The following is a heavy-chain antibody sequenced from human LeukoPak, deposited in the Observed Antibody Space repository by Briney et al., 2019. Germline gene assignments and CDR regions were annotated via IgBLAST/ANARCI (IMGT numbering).Heavy chain of an antibody. CDR2: ISFDENNK. Sequence: SGGSLRLSCAASGFTFSSYAFHWVRQAPGKGLEWVATISFDENNKYYADSVKGRFTISRDNSKNTLYLQMNSLRAEDTAVYSCARGYCSSTNCFLDYWGQGTLVTVSS. CDR1: GFTFSSYA. CDR3: ARGYCSSTNCFLDY. V-gene: IGHV3-30-3*01. D-gene: IGHD2-2*01. J-gene: IGHJ4*02.